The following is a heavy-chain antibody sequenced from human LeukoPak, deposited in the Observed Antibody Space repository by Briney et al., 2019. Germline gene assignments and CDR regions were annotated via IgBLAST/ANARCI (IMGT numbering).Heavy chain of an antibody. CDR2: INWNGGST. D-gene: IGHD3-10*01. J-gene: IGHJ4*02. CDR1: GFTLDDYG. Sequence: PGGSLRLSCAASGFTLDDYGMSWVRQAPGKGLEWVSDINWNGGSTGYADSVKGRFTISRDNAKNSLYLQMNSVRAEDTALYYCARGRGVSDYWGQGTLVTVSS. CDR3: ARGRGVSDY. V-gene: IGHV3-20*04.